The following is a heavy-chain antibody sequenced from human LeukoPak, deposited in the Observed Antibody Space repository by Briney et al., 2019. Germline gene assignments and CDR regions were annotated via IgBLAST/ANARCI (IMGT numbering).Heavy chain of an antibody. CDR3: TRVFNSGFDP. V-gene: IGHV1-2*06. CDR1: GYLFTAFY. CDR2: INSGSGGT. J-gene: IGHJ5*02. Sequence: GASVKVSCKASGYLFTAFYMSWVRQAPGQGLEWMGRINSGSGGTNYAQKFQDRVTMTRDTSISTVYIELTRLRSDDTAMYYCTRVFNSGFDPWGQGTLSPSPQ. D-gene: IGHD1-26*01.